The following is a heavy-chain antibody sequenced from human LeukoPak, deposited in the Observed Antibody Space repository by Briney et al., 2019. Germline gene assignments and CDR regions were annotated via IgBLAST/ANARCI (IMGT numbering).Heavy chain of an antibody. D-gene: IGHD5-12*01. CDR1: GFTFSSYA. V-gene: IGHV3-21*01. Sequence: GGSLRLSCAVSGFTFSSYAMSGVRQAPGKGLEWVSSISSSSSYIYYADSVKGRFTISRDNAKNSLYLQMNSLRAEDTAVYYCARDKSGYDHRGTYYYYGMDVWGQGTTVTVSS. CDR2: ISSSSSYI. CDR3: ARDKSGYDHRGTYYYYGMDV. J-gene: IGHJ6*02.